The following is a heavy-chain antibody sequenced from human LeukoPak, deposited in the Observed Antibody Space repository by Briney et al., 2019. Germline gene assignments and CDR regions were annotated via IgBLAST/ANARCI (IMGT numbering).Heavy chain of an antibody. CDR1: GFAFHNYA. CDR3: AKDTGGNGAYFYAMDV. J-gene: IGHJ6*02. V-gene: IGHV3-9*01. Sequence: GGSLRLSCVGSGFAFHNYAMHWVRRPPGKGLEWVSAINWNSDTKAYADSVKGRFTISRDRARNSLYLQMDSLRPEDTALYYCAKDTGGNGAYFYAMDVWGQGTSGTVSS. D-gene: IGHD4-23*01. CDR2: INWNSDTK.